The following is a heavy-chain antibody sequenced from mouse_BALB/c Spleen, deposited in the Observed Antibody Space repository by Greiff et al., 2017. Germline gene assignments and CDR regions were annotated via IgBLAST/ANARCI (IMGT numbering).Heavy chain of an antibody. Sequence: VQLQQSGAELVKPGASVKLSCTASGFNIKDTYMHWVKQRPEQGLEWIGRIDPANGNTKYDPKFQGKATITADTSSNTAYLQLSSLTSEDTAVYYCAITTVVEGDAMDYWGQGTSVTVSS. CDR2: IDPANGNT. CDR3: AITTVVEGDAMDY. D-gene: IGHD1-1*01. J-gene: IGHJ4*01. V-gene: IGHV14-3*02. CDR1: GFNIKDTY.